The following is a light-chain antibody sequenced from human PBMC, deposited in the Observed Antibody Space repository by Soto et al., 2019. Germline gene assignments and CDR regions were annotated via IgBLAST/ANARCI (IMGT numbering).Light chain of an antibody. Sequence: DIQLTQSPSFLSASVGDRVTITCRASQGISHYLAWYQRKPGKAPKLLIYTASTLQSGVPSRFRGSGSGTEFTLTISSLQPEDFATYHCQRLSSYPLTFGGGTKVEI. V-gene: IGKV1-9*01. J-gene: IGKJ4*01. CDR1: QGISHY. CDR3: QRLSSYPLT. CDR2: TAS.